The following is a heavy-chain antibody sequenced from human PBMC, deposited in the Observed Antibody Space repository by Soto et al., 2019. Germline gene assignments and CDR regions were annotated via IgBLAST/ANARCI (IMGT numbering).Heavy chain of an antibody. D-gene: IGHD2-2*01. J-gene: IGHJ4*02. CDR2: IYPDDSET. V-gene: IGHV5-51*01. CDR3: ASSVLVTSTMNYFDL. Sequence: RGESLKISCHGSGYMFSNYWIAWVRQMPGEGLEWLGIIYPDDSETRYSPSFQGQVTISADKSIKTTYLQWSSLRASDTAMYFCASSVLVTSTMNYFDLWGQGTLVTVSS. CDR1: GYMFSNYW.